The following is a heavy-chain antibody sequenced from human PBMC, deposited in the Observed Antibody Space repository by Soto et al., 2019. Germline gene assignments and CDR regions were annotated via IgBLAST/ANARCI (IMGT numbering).Heavy chain of an antibody. Sequence: QMQLVQSGPEVKKPGTSVKVSCRASGFTFSNSAMQWVRQARGQRLEWIGWIVGSGNTNYAQKFQERVTFSRDMSTSTGGMELSSLRSEDTAVYYCAADDIAALIWGQGTLVTVSS. J-gene: IGHJ4*02. CDR3: AADDIAALI. CDR1: GFTFSNSA. V-gene: IGHV1-58*02. D-gene: IGHD6-25*01. CDR2: IVGSGNT.